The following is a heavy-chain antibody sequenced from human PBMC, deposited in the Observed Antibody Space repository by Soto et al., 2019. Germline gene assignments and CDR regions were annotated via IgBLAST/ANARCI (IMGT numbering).Heavy chain of an antibody. V-gene: IGHV3-23*01. J-gene: IGHJ4*02. CDR3: ANGLSIAVAGAVGY. CDR2: ISGSGGST. CDR1: GFTFTTAW. D-gene: IGHD6-19*01. Sequence: GGSLRLSCAASGFTFTTAWINWVRQAPGKGLEWVSAISGSGGSTYYADSVKGRFTISRDNSKNTLYLQMNSLGAEDTAVYYCANGLSIAVAGAVGYWGQGTLVTVSS.